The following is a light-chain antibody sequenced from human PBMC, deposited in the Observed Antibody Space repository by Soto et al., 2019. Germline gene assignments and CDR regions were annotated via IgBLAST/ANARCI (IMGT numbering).Light chain of an antibody. CDR1: QSVSSSSY. J-gene: IGKJ2*01. CDR2: GAS. CDR3: RQYGSSPSYT. Sequence: EIVLTQSPGTLSLSPGERATLSCRAGQSVSSSSYLAWYQQKPGQAPRLLIYGASSRATGIPDRFSGSGSARDFTLSISRLEPDDFAVYYCRQYGSSPSYTFGQGTKLEIK. V-gene: IGKV3-20*01.